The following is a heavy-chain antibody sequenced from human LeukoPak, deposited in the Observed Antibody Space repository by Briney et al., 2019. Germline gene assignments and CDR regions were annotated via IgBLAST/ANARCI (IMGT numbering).Heavy chain of an antibody. CDR1: GYTFTSYG. CDR3: ARDPRRYYDSSGYFPDY. CDR2: ISAYNGNT. V-gene: IGHV1-18*01. J-gene: IGHJ4*02. D-gene: IGHD3-22*01. Sequence: ASVKVSCNASGYTFTSYGISWVRQAPGQGLEWMGWISAYNGNTNYAQKLQGRVTMTTDTSTSTAYMELRSLRSDDTAVYYCARDPRRYYDSSGYFPDYWGQGTLVTVSS.